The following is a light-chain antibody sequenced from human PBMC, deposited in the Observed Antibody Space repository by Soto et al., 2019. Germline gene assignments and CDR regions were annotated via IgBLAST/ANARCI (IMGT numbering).Light chain of an antibody. CDR2: DAS. CDR1: QSVSSY. Sequence: EIVVTQSPATLSLSPGERVTLSCRASQSVSSYLAWYQQKPGQAPRLLIYDASNRATDIPARFSGSGSGTDFPPTISRLATEDSAVYYCQQRSNWPITFGQGTQLEIK. CDR3: QQRSNWPIT. J-gene: IGKJ5*01. V-gene: IGKV3-11*01.